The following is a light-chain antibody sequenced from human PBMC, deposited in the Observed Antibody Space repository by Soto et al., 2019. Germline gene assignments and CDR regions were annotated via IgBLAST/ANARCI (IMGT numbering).Light chain of an antibody. J-gene: IGKJ3*01. V-gene: IGKV1-39*01. CDR1: QSISSY. CDR2: AAS. CDR3: QQSSSAPLFT. Sequence: DIQMTQSPSSLSASVGDRVTITCRASQSISSYLHWYQQKPGKAPNLLIYAASSLQSGVPSRFSGSGSGTDFTLTISSLQPEDFATYYCQQSSSAPLFTFGPGTKVDF.